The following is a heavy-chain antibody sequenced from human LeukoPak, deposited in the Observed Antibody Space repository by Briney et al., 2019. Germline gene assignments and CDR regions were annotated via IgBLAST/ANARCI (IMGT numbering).Heavy chain of an antibody. CDR1: GFTFSSYA. V-gene: IGHV3-23*01. J-gene: IGHJ4*01. CDR2: ISGSGGST. CDR3: ARRLGYCSSSSCYVAPFDY. D-gene: IGHD2-2*01. Sequence: AGSLTLSCAASGFTFSSYAMSWVRQAPGKGLEWVSGISGSGGSTYYADSVKGRFTISRDNSKDTLYLQMNSLRAEDTAVYYCARRLGYCSSSSCYVAPFDYWGEGTLVTVSS.